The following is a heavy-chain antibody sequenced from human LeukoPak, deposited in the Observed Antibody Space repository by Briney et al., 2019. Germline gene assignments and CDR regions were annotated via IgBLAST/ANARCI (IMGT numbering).Heavy chain of an antibody. Sequence: GGSLRLSCAASGFTFSRYAMSWVRQAPGKGLEWVSAVSGSGGDTYYADSVKGRFTISRDNSKNTLYVQMNSLRVEDTAVYYCARDYYYDRHDYWGQGTLVTVSS. CDR3: ARDYYYDRHDY. CDR2: VSGSGGDT. D-gene: IGHD3-22*01. J-gene: IGHJ4*02. CDR1: GFTFSRYA. V-gene: IGHV3-23*01.